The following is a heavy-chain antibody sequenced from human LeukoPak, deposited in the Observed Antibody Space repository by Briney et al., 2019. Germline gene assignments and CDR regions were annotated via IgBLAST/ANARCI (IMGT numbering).Heavy chain of an antibody. V-gene: IGHV3-30*04. D-gene: IGHD5-24*01. Sequence: PGRSLRLSCAASGFTFSSYAMHWVRQAPGKGLEWVAVISYDGSNKYYADSVKGRFTISRDNSKNTLYLQMNSLRAEDTAVYYCAKDLDGVRLYYFDYWGQGTLVTVSS. CDR1: GFTFSSYA. CDR2: ISYDGSNK. CDR3: AKDLDGVRLYYFDY. J-gene: IGHJ4*02.